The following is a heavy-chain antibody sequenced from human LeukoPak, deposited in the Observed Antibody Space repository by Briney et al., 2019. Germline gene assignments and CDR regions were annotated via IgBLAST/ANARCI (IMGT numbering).Heavy chain of an antibody. V-gene: IGHV3-11*01. Sequence: GGSLRLSCAASGFTFSDYYMSWIRQAPGKGLEWVSYISSSGSTIYYADSVKGRFTISRDNAKNSLYLQMNSLRAEDTAVYYCASGDTMVRGVIRPIDYWGQGTLVTVSS. CDR3: ASGDTMVRGVIRPIDY. CDR1: GFTFSDYY. D-gene: IGHD3-10*01. CDR2: ISSSGSTI. J-gene: IGHJ4*02.